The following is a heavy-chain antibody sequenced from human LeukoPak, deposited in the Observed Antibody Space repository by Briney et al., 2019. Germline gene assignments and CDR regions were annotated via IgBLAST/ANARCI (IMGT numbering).Heavy chain of an antibody. J-gene: IGHJ6*03. D-gene: IGHD5-12*01. Sequence: GGSLRLSCAASGFTFSSYAMSWVRQAPGKGLEWVSAISGSGGSTYYADSVKGRLTISRDNSKNTLYLQMNSLRAEDTAVYYCAKDGGPVVEISSPLYYYYMDVWGKGTTVTVSS. V-gene: IGHV3-23*01. CDR3: AKDGGPVVEISSPLYYYYMDV. CDR2: ISGSGGST. CDR1: GFTFSSYA.